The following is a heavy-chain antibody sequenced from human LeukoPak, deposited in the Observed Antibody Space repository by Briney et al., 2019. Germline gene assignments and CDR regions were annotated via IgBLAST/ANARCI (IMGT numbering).Heavy chain of an antibody. V-gene: IGHV4-30-4*07. D-gene: IGHD6-19*01. Sequence: SETLSLTCAVSGGSISSGGYSWRWIRQPPGKGLEWIGYIYYSGSTYYNPSLKSRVTISVDTARNQFSLRLTSVTAADTAVYYCARQDSSGWLFDLWGQGTLVTVSS. CDR3: ARQDSSGWLFDL. J-gene: IGHJ5*02. CDR2: IYYSGST. CDR1: GGSISSGGYS.